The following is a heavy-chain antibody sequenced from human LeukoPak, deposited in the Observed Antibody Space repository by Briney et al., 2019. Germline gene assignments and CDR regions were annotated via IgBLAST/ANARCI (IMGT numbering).Heavy chain of an antibody. Sequence: PGGSLRLSCAASGFTFDDYAMHWVRQAPGKGLEWVSGISWNSGSIGYADSVKGRFTISRDNAKNSLYLQMNSLRAEDTALYYCAKADLRYLERERAFDIWGQGTMVTVSS. D-gene: IGHD3-9*01. CDR2: ISWNSGSI. V-gene: IGHV3-9*01. J-gene: IGHJ3*02. CDR3: AKADLRYLERERAFDI. CDR1: GFTFDDYA.